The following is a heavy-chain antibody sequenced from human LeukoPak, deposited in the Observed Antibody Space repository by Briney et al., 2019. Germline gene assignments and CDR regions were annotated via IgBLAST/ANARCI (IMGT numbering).Heavy chain of an antibody. V-gene: IGHV3-33*08. Sequence: GGSLRLSCAASGFTFSSYSMNWVRQAPGKGLEWVAVIWYDGSNKYYADSVKGRFTISRDNSKNTLYLQMNSLRAEDTAVYYFARAGGVRYCSSTNCPDYFDYWGQGTLVTVSS. CDR1: GFTFSSYS. CDR2: IWYDGSNK. J-gene: IGHJ4*02. D-gene: IGHD2-2*01. CDR3: ARAGGVRYCSSTNCPDYFDY.